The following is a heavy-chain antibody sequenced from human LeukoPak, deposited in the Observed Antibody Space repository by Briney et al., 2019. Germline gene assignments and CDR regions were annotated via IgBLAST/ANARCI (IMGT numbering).Heavy chain of an antibody. CDR3: ARHGYEWGLDI. J-gene: IGHJ3*02. Sequence: SETLSLTCTVSGGSISRSSYYWGWIRQPPGKGLEWIGSIYYSGSTYYNPSLKSRVTISADTSKNQFSLRLSSVTAADTAVYYCARHGYEWGLDIWGQGTMVTVSS. CDR1: GGSISRSSYY. D-gene: IGHD1-26*01. V-gene: IGHV4-39*01. CDR2: IYYSGST.